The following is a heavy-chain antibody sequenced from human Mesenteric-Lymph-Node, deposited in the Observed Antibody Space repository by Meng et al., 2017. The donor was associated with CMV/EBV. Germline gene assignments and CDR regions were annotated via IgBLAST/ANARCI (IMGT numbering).Heavy chain of an antibody. CDR3: AGRIIMVRGVIRGGWRWFDP. CDR1: SFRGYY. CDR2: INHSGST. J-gene: IGHJ5*02. V-gene: IGHV4-34*01. D-gene: IGHD3-10*01. Sequence: SFRGYYWTWIRQPPGKGLEWIGEINHSGSTNYNPSLKSRVTISVDMSKNQFSLKLSSVTAADTAVYYCAGRIIMVRGVIRGGWRWFDPWGQGTLVTVSS.